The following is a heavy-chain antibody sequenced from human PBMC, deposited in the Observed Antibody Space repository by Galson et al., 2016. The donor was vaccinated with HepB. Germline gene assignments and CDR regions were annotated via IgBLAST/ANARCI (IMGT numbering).Heavy chain of an antibody. CDR2: IYFSGST. D-gene: IGHD2-15*01. J-gene: IGHJ4*02. CDR3: ARDRGYCSGGGCYSLASFDY. CDR1: GGSISSYY. V-gene: IGHV4-59*01. Sequence: SETLSLTCTVSGGSISSYYLTWIRQPPGKGLEWIGYIYFSGSTNSNPSLKSRVTISVDTSKNQFSLNLNSVTAADTAVYFCARDRGYCSGGGCYSLASFDYWGQGTLVTVSS.